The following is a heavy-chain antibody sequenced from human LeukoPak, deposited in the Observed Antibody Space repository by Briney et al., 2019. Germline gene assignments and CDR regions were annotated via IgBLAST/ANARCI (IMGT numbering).Heavy chain of an antibody. CDR1: GYTFTSYY. CDR2: INPSGGGT. CDR3: ARDRNSSSSYYYYYYMDV. V-gene: IGHV1-46*01. D-gene: IGHD6-6*01. J-gene: IGHJ6*03. Sequence: ASVKVSCKASGYTFTSYYMHWVRQAPGQGLEWMGIINPSGGGTSYAQKFQGRVTMTRDMSTSTVYMELSSLRSEDTAVYYCARDRNSSSSYYYYYYMDVWGKGTTVTVSS.